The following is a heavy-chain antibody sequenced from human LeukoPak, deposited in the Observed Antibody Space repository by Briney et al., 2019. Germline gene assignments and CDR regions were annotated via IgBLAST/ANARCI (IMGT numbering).Heavy chain of an antibody. CDR2: IYHSGST. CDR1: GYSISSGYY. CDR3: ARLFQGRGDY. Sequence: SETLSLTCAVSGYSISSGYYWGWIRQPPGKGLGWIGSIYHSGSTYYNPSLKSRVTISVDTSKNQFSLKLSSVTAADTAVYYCARLFQGRGDYWGQGTLVTVSS. D-gene: IGHD3-10*01. V-gene: IGHV4-38-2*01. J-gene: IGHJ4*02.